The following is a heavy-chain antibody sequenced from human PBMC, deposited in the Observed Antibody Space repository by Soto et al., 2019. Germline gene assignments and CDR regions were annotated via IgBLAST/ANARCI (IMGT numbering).Heavy chain of an antibody. Sequence: GESLKISCKGSGYSFTNYWIGWVRQMPGKGLEWMGMIYPDDSDTKYSPSFQGQVTFSADKSINTAYLQWSSLKAPDTTIYYCARLEWLSLAAWFDPWGQGTLVTVSS. D-gene: IGHD3-3*01. J-gene: IGHJ5*02. CDR1: GYSFTNYW. V-gene: IGHV5-51*01. CDR3: ARLEWLSLAAWFDP. CDR2: IYPDDSDT.